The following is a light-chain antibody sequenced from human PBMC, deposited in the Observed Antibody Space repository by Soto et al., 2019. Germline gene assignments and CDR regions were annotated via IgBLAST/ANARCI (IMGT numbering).Light chain of an antibody. CDR3: QQYSSMLS. J-gene: IGKJ4*01. Sequence: DIQMTQSPSSLSASVGDRVTIACQSSHDVSWNLNWFQQKLGEAPKLLSYDASNVERGVPSRFSGSGSGTDFTLTISSLQPEDVATYYCQQYSSMLSFGGGTEVDLK. V-gene: IGKV1-33*01. CDR2: DAS. CDR1: HDVSWN.